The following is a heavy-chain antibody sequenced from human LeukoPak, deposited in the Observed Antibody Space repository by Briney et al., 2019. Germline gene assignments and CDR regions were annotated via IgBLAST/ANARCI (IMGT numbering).Heavy chain of an antibody. CDR1: GFTFSSYA. V-gene: IGHV3-30*04. Sequence: GGSLRLSCAASGFTFSSYAMHWVRQAPGKGLEWVAVISYDGSNKYYADSVKGRFTISRDNSKNTLYLQMNSLRAEDTAVYYCASCYWQPYYYGMDVWGQGTTVTVSS. CDR3: ASCYWQPYYYGMDV. CDR2: ISYDGSNK. D-gene: IGHD2-15*01. J-gene: IGHJ6*02.